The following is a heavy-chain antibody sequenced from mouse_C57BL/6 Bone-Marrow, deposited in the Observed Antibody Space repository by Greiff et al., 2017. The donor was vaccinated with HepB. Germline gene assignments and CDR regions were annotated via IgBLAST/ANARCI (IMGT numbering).Heavy chain of an antibody. CDR3: ARGMVYGYDGYFDY. CDR1: GFSLTSYG. Sequence: VQLQQSGPGLVQPSQCLSISCTVSGFSLTSYGVHWVRQSPGKGLEWLGGIWSGGSTDYNAAFISRLSISKDNSKSQVFFKMNSLQADDTAIYYCARGMVYGYDGYFDYWGQGTTLTVSS. J-gene: IGHJ2*01. V-gene: IGHV2-2*01. D-gene: IGHD2-2*01. CDR2: IWSGGST.